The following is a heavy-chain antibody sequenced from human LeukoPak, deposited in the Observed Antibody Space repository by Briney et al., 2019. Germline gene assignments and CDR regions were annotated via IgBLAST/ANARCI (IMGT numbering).Heavy chain of an antibody. D-gene: IGHD4-17*01. Sequence: HPGRSLRLSCAASGFTFSSYGMHWVRQAPGKGLEWVAVISYDGSNKYYADSVKGRFTISRDNSKNTLYLQMNSLRAEDTAVYYCARDHDYGDYEPIFHYWGQGTLVTVSS. CDR1: GFTFSSYG. V-gene: IGHV3-30*03. CDR2: ISYDGSNK. CDR3: ARDHDYGDYEPIFHY. J-gene: IGHJ4*02.